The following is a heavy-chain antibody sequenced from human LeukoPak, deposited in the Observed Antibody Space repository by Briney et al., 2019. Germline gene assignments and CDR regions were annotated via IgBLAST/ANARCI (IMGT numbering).Heavy chain of an antibody. CDR1: GFTFSSYA. Sequence: GGSLRLSCAASGFTFSSYAMHWVRQAPGKGLEWVAVISYDGSNKYYADSVKGRFTISRDNSKNTLYPQMNSLRAEDTAVYYCARDRPDTAMAYDAFDIWGQGTMVTVSS. J-gene: IGHJ3*02. V-gene: IGHV3-30-3*01. CDR3: ARDRPDTAMAYDAFDI. D-gene: IGHD5-18*01. CDR2: ISYDGSNK.